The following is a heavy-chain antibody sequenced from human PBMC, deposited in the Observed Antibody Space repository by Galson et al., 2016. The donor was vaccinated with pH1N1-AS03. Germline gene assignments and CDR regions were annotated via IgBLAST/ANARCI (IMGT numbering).Heavy chain of an antibody. CDR1: DDTFNSHG. CDR3: ARMEKRWGDAYDI. V-gene: IGHV1-18*01. D-gene: IGHD1-1*01. J-gene: IGHJ3*02. Sequence: VKVSCKASDDTFNSHGISWVRQAPGQGLEWMGWISANNGDTNYAQKFQGRVTMTTDTSTCTTYMELRSLRSDDTAVYYCARMEKRWGDAYDIWGQGTMVTVSS. CDR2: ISANNGDT.